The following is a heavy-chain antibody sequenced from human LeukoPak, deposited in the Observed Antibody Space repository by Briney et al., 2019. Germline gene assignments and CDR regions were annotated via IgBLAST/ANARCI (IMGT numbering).Heavy chain of an antibody. Sequence: GESLKISCKGSGYSFTSYWIGWVRQMPGKGLEWMGIIYPGGSDTRYSPSFQGQVTISADKSISTAYLQWSSLKASDTAMYYCARQPDHYGSGSYCDYWGQGTLVTVSS. V-gene: IGHV5-51*01. J-gene: IGHJ4*02. CDR3: ARQPDHYGSGSYCDY. CDR1: GYSFTSYW. CDR2: IYPGGSDT. D-gene: IGHD3-10*01.